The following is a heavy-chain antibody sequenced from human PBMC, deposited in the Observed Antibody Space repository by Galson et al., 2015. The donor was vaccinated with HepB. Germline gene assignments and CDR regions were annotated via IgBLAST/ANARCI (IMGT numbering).Heavy chain of an antibody. D-gene: IGHD3-10*01. V-gene: IGHV3-23*01. CDR1: GFTFSSYA. CDR3: AKDAGSRIYGSGSYSDY. J-gene: IGHJ4*02. Sequence: SLRLSCAASGFTFSSYAMSWVRQAPGKGLEWVSTISGSDGSTYYADSVKGRFTISRDNSKNTLYLQMNSLRAEDTALYYCAKDAGSRIYGSGSYSDYWGQGTLVTVSS. CDR2: ISGSDGST.